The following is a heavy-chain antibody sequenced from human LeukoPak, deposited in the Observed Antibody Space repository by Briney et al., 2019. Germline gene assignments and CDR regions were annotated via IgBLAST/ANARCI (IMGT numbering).Heavy chain of an antibody. V-gene: IGHV3-21*04. J-gene: IGHJ6*02. Sequence: GGSLRLSCAASGFTFSSYSMNWVRQAPGKGLEWVSSISSSSSYIYYADSVKGRFTISRDNAKNSLYLQMNSLRAEDTAVYYCAKLPTVTSSYYYYGMDVWGQGTTVTVSS. CDR1: GFTFSSYS. CDR3: AKLPTVTSSYYYYGMDV. CDR2: ISSSSSYI. D-gene: IGHD4-17*01.